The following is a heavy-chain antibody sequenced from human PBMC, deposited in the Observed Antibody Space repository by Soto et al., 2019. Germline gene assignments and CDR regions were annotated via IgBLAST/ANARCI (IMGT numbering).Heavy chain of an antibody. J-gene: IGHJ4*02. D-gene: IGHD2-8*01. CDR3: AKYCSSDVCFDY. V-gene: IGHV3-48*02. CDR1: GFTFSSCS. CDR2: ISGSGDTK. Sequence: HPGGSLRLSCASSGFTFSSCSMNWVRQAPGKGLEWVSFISGSGDTKYYADSVKGRFTISRDNAKSSLYLQMSSLRDEDTAVYYCAKYCSSDVCFDYWGQGTLATVSS.